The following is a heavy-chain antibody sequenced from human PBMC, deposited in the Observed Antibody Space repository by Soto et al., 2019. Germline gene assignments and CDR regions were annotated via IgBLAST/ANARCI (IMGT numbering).Heavy chain of an antibody. CDR2: IYYSGST. J-gene: IGHJ3*02. CDR3: ARGSRTHDAFDI. Sequence: SETLSLTCTVSGGSISRGDYYWIWIRQPPGKGLEWIGYIYYSGSTYYNPSLKSRVTISVDTSKNQFSLKLSSVTAADTAVYYCARGSRTHDAFDIWGQGTMVTVSS. CDR1: GGSISRGDYY. V-gene: IGHV4-30-4*01.